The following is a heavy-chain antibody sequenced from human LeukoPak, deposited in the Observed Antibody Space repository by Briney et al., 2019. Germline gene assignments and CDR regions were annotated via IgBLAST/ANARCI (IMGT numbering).Heavy chain of an antibody. J-gene: IGHJ6*03. CDR1: GFTLSNYA. CDR2: IRGVGDST. D-gene: IGHD2-15*01. V-gene: IGHV3-23*01. Sequence: GWALPVSRPASGFTLSNYAMNWLRQAPGKGLEWASTIRGVGDSTYYAESVKGRFTMSRDNSKNTVYLQMNSLRVEDTAIYYCAKRADGCSGVSCYYYYMDVWGKGTTVTVSS. CDR3: AKRADGCSGVSCYYYYMDV.